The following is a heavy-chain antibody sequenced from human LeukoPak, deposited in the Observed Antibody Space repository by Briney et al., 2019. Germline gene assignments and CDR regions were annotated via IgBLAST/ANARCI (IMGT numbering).Heavy chain of an antibody. CDR1: GGSIGISSYY. Sequence: SETLSLTCTVSGGSIGISSYYWGWIRQPPGKGLEWIGSIYYSGSTYYNPSLKSRVTISVDTSKNQFSLKLSSVTAADTAVYYCARHLGDWSAFDYWGQGTLVTVSS. V-gene: IGHV4-39*01. J-gene: IGHJ4*02. D-gene: IGHD2-21*01. CDR3: ARHLGDWSAFDY. CDR2: IYYSGST.